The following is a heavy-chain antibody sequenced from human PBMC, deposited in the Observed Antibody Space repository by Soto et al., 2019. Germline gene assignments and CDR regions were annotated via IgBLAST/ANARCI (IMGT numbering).Heavy chain of an antibody. Sequence: GGSLRLSCAASGFTFSDYYMSWIRQAPGKGLEWVSYISSSGSTIYYADSVKGRFTISRDNAKNSLYLQMNSLRAEDTAVYYCARDLDRNYYGSGSYYDAFDIWGQGTMVTVSS. V-gene: IGHV3-11*01. J-gene: IGHJ3*02. CDR1: GFTFSDYY. D-gene: IGHD3-10*01. CDR3: ARDLDRNYYGSGSYYDAFDI. CDR2: ISSSGSTI.